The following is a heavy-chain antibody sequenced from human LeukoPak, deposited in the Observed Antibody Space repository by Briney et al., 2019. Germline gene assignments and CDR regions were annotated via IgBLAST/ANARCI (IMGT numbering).Heavy chain of an antibody. J-gene: IGHJ4*02. CDR2: IKEDGSEK. D-gene: IGHD3-10*01. Sequence: PGGSLRLSCAASGFTFSSYWMSWVRQAPGKGLERVANIKEDGSEKYYVDSVKGRFTISRDSAKNSLYLQMNSLRAEDTAVYYCAREGWFGELLSHPFDSWGQGTLVTVSS. CDR1: GFTFSSYW. V-gene: IGHV3-7*01. CDR3: AREGWFGELLSHPFDS.